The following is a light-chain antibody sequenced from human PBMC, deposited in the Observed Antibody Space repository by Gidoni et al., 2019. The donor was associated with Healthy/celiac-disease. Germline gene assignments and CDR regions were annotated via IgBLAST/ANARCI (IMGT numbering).Light chain of an antibody. CDR1: QSVSSN. V-gene: IGKV3-15*01. CDR2: GAS. J-gene: IGKJ2*01. Sequence: EIVMTQSQATLSASPGERATPSCRASQSVSSNLAWYQQKPGQAPRLLIYGASTRATGIPARFSGSGSGTEFTLTISSLQSEDFAFYYCQQYNNWPLYTFGQGTKLEIK. CDR3: QQYNNWPLYT.